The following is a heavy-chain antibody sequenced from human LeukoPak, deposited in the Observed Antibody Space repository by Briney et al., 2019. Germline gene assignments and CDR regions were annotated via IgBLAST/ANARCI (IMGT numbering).Heavy chain of an antibody. Sequence: PSETLSLTCTVSAGSISSSSYSWGWIRQPPGKGLEWIGSIYYSGSTYYNPSLKSRVTISVDTSKNQFSLKLSSVTAADTAVYYCARHLRHSFYYDILTGYAFDIWGQGTMVTVSS. CDR2: IYYSGST. CDR3: ARHLRHSFYYDILTGYAFDI. J-gene: IGHJ3*02. D-gene: IGHD3-9*01. V-gene: IGHV4-39*01. CDR1: AGSISSSSYS.